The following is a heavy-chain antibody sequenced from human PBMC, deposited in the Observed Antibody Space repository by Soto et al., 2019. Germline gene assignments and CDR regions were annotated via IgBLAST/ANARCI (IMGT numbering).Heavy chain of an antibody. CDR3: ARVGCSSTSCYPAYYYYYYYMDV. D-gene: IGHD2-2*01. J-gene: IGHJ6*03. CDR2: IYSGGST. CDR1: GFTVSSNY. V-gene: IGHV3-66*01. Sequence: GGSLRLSCAASGFTVSSNYMSWVRQAPGKGLEWVSVIYSGGSTYYADSVKGRFTISRDNSKNTLYLQMNSLRAEDTAVYYCARVGCSSTSCYPAYYYYYYYMDVWGKGTTVTVSS.